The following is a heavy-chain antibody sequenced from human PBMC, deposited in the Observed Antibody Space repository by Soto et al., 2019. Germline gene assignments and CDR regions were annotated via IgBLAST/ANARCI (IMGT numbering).Heavy chain of an antibody. V-gene: IGHV1-69*13. CDR3: ARAVLLIAARSRGAFDI. D-gene: IGHD6-6*01. J-gene: IGHJ3*02. Sequence: SVKVSCKASGGTFSSYAISWVRQAPGQGLEWMGGIIPIFGTANYAQKFQGRVTITADESTSTAYMELSSLRSEDSAVYYCARAVLLIAARSRGAFDIWGQGTMVTVSS. CDR1: GGTFSSYA. CDR2: IIPIFGTA.